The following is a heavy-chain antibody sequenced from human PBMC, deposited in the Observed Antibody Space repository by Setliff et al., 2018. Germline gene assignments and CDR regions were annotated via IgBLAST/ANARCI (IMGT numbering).Heavy chain of an antibody. CDR2: VYHRGST. V-gene: IGHV4-59*08. J-gene: IGHJ4*02. CDR3: ASYDSPSSSWDY. CDR1: GGSISSYY. Sequence: SETLSPTCTVSGGSISSYYWSWIRQPPGKGLEWIGSVYHRGSTYYNPSLESRVTISVDTSMNQFSLKLSSVTAADTAVYYCASYDSPSSSWDYWGQGTLVTVSS. D-gene: IGHD6-13*01.